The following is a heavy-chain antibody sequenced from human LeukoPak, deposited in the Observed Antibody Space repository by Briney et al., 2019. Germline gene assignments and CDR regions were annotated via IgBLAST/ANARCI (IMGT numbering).Heavy chain of an antibody. Sequence: PGRSLRLSCAASGFTFSGYGMHWVRQAPGKGLEWVAIMWYDGSIKYYTDSVKGRFTISRDNSKNTMYLQMNSLRVEDTAVYYCARIGCSGGNCNPYHYYDMDVWGQGTTVTVSS. V-gene: IGHV3-33*01. CDR1: GFTFSGYG. CDR2: MWYDGSIK. J-gene: IGHJ6*02. D-gene: IGHD2-15*01. CDR3: ARIGCSGGNCNPYHYYDMDV.